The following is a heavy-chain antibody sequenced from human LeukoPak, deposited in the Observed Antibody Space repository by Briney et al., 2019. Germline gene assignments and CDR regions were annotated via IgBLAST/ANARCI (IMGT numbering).Heavy chain of an antibody. D-gene: IGHD6-13*01. CDR3: ARVAAAGTDYFDY. V-gene: IGHV3-7*03. Sequence: PGGSLRLSCAASGFTFCSYWMSWVRQAPGQVLEWVANIKQDGSEKYYVDSVKGRFTISRDNAKNSLYLQMNSLRAEDTAVYYCARVAAAGTDYFDYWGQGTLVTVSS. J-gene: IGHJ4*02. CDR1: GFTFCSYW. CDR2: IKQDGSEK.